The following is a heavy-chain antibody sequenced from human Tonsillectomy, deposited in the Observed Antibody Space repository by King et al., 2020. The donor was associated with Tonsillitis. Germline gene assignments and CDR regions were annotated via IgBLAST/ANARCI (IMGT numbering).Heavy chain of an antibody. CDR2: IYDSGST. CDR1: GCSISSYS. J-gene: IGHJ3*02. Sequence: QLQESGPGLVKPSETLSLTCAVSGCSISSYSWSWIRQPPGKGLEWIAYIYDSGSTNNDPSLKSRFTISVDTPKNQFSLKLSSVTAADTAVYYCARHGYASGTYYAFDIWGQGTMVTVSS. V-gene: IGHV4-59*08. CDR3: ARHGYASGTYYAFDI. D-gene: IGHD3-10*01.